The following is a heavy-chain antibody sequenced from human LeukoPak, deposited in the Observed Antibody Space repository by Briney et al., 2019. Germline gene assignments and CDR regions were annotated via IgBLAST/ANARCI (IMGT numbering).Heavy chain of an antibody. Sequence: SETLSLTCTVSGGSISSYYWSWIRQPPGKGLEWIGYIYYSGSTDYNPSLKSRVTISVDTSKNQFSLMLSSVTAADTAVYYCARGYSGYVSWVSWGQGTLVTVSS. J-gene: IGHJ4*02. V-gene: IGHV4-59*01. D-gene: IGHD5-12*01. CDR2: IYYSGST. CDR1: GGSISSYY. CDR3: ARGYSGYVSWVS.